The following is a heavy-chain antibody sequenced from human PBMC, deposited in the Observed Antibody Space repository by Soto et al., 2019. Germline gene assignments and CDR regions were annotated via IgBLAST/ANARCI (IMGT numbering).Heavy chain of an antibody. CDR3: ARDLGIAAAGTPIDY. D-gene: IGHD6-13*01. CDR2: IWYDGSNK. J-gene: IGHJ4*02. CDR1: GFTFSSYG. Sequence: TGGSLRLSCAASGFTFSSYGMHWVRQAPGKGLEWVAVIWYDGSNKYYADSVKGRFTISRDNSKNTLYLQMNSLRAEDTAVYYCARDLGIAAAGTPIDYWGQGTLVTVSS. V-gene: IGHV3-33*01.